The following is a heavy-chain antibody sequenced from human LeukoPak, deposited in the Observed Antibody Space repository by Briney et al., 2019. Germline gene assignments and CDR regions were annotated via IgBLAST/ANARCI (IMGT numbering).Heavy chain of an antibody. CDR1: GVSISSYY. V-gene: IGHV4-59*01. J-gene: IGHJ4*02. CDR3: VRNSYGDY. D-gene: IGHD5-18*01. Sequence: XPSETLSLTCTVSGVSISSYYWSWIRQPPGKGLEWIGYIYYSGSTNYNPSLKSRVTISVDTSKNQLSLRLRSVTAADTAVYYCVRNSYGDYWGQGALVTVSS. CDR2: IYYSGST.